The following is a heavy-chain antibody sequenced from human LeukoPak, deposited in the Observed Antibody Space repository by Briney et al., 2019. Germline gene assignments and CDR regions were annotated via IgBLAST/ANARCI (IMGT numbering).Heavy chain of an antibody. Sequence: PSETLSLTCTVSGGSISSYYWSWIRLPPGKGLEWIGYVYYSGSTKYNPSLKSRVTISVDTSNNQFSLKLTSVTAADTAVYYCARHYHYYGSGTYFDSWGQGTLVTVSS. CDR2: VYYSGST. V-gene: IGHV4-59*01. J-gene: IGHJ4*02. CDR1: GGSISSYY. CDR3: ARHYHYYGSGTYFDS. D-gene: IGHD3-10*01.